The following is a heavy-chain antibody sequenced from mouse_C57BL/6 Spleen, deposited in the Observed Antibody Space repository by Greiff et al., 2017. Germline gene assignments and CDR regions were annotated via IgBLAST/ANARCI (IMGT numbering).Heavy chain of an antibody. CDR3: TTWDYDGGDY. CDR1: GFNIKDDY. V-gene: IGHV14-4*01. J-gene: IGHJ2*01. Sequence: QQSGAELVRPGASVKLSCTASGFNIKDDYMHWVKQRPEQGLEWIGWIDPENGDTEYASKFQGKATITADTASNTAYLQLSSLTSEDTAVYYCTTWDYDGGDYWGQGTTLTVSS. CDR2: IDPENGDT. D-gene: IGHD2-4*01.